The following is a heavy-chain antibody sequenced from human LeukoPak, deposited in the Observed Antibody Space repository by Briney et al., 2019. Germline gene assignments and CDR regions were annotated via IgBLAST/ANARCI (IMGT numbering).Heavy chain of an antibody. Sequence: SETLSLTCAVYGGTFSGYYWSWIRQPPGKGLEWIGEINHSGSANYNPSLKSRVTISVDTSKNQFSLKLSSVTAADTAVYYCARGTLTYYYDSSGYYALNYYYYYGMDVWGQGTTVTVSS. J-gene: IGHJ6*02. CDR2: INHSGSA. V-gene: IGHV4-34*01. CDR3: ARGTLTYYYDSSGYYALNYYYYYGMDV. CDR1: GGTFSGYY. D-gene: IGHD3-22*01.